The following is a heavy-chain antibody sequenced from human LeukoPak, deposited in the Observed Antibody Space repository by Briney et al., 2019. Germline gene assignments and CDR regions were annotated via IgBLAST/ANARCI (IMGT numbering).Heavy chain of an antibody. CDR3: ARARCSGGSCSNYFYYYMDV. CDR1: GGSISIYY. V-gene: IGHV4-59*01. D-gene: IGHD2-15*01. Sequence: PSETLSLTCTVSGGSISIYYWSWIRQPPGKGLEWIGYIYYSGSTNYNPSLKSRVTISVDTSKNQFSLKLSSVTAADTAVYYCARARCSGGSCSNYFYYYMDVWGKGTTVTVSS. J-gene: IGHJ6*03. CDR2: IYYSGST.